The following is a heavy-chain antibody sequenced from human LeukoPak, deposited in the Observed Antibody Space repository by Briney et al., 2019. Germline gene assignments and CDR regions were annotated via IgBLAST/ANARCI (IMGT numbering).Heavy chain of an antibody. Sequence: SQTLSLTCAVSGCSISSGGYSWSWMQPPPGKGLEWVGYIYHSGSTYYNPSLKSRVTISVDRSKNQFSLKLSSVTAADTAVDYYARTRDGYNQYYFDYWGQGTLVTVSS. D-gene: IGHD5-24*01. CDR3: ARTRDGYNQYYFDY. CDR1: GCSISSGGYS. J-gene: IGHJ4*02. CDR2: IYHSGST. V-gene: IGHV4-30-2*01.